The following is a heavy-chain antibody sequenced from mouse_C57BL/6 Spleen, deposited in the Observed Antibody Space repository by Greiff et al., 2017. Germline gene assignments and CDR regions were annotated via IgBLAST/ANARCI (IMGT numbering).Heavy chain of an antibody. V-gene: IGHV1-82*01. CDR3: ARSPYYYGSSYAYYAMDY. D-gene: IGHD1-1*01. J-gene: IGHJ4*01. CDR2: IYPGDGDT. CDR1: GYAFSSSW. Sequence: VMLVESGPELVKPGASVKISCKASGYAFSSSWMNWVKQRPGKGLEWIGRIYPGDGDTNYNGKFKGKATLTADKSSSTAYMQLSSLTSEDSAVYFCARSPYYYGSSYAYYAMDYWGQGTSVTVSS.